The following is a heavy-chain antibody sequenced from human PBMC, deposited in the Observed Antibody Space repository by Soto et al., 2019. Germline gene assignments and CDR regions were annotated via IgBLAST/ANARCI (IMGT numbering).Heavy chain of an antibody. D-gene: IGHD3-22*01. Sequence: ASVKVSCKASGYTFTSYGISWVRQAPGQGLEWMGWISAYNGNTNYAQKLQGRVTMTTDTSASTAYMELSSLTSEDTAVYYCAIYVLLPYWGQGTLVTVSS. CDR2: ISAYNGNT. V-gene: IGHV1-18*01. J-gene: IGHJ4*02. CDR1: GYTFTSYG. CDR3: AIYVLLPY.